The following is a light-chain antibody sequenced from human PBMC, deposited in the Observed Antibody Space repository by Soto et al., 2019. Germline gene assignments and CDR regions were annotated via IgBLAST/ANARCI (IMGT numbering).Light chain of an antibody. CDR3: QQYNKGPRT. CDR1: QTISSNF. CDR2: GAS. Sequence: EIVLTQSPGTLSLSPGERATFSCRAGQTISSNFLAWYQQKSGQTPRLLIYGASTRASGIPDRFSGSGSGTDFTLTISRLEPEDFAVYYCQQYNKGPRTVGQGTKV. V-gene: IGKV3-20*01. J-gene: IGKJ1*01.